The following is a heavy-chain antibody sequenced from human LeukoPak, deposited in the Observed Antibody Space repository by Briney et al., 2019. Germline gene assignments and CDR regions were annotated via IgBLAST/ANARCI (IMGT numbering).Heavy chain of an antibody. Sequence: SQTLSLTCTVSGGSIGSGDNYWSWIRQPPGKGLEWIGYIYYSGSSYYNPSLKSRVTISVNTSKNQFSLKLSSVTAADTAVYYCASRTGTSPENWFDPWGQGTLVTVSS. J-gene: IGHJ5*02. CDR3: ASRTGTSPENWFDP. D-gene: IGHD1-7*01. CDR2: IYYSGSS. CDR1: GGSIGSGDNY. V-gene: IGHV4-30-4*01.